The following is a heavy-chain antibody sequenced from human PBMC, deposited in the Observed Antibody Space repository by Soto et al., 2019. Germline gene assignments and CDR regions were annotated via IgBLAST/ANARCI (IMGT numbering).Heavy chain of an antibody. V-gene: IGHV4-31*03. J-gene: IGHJ5*02. CDR1: GGSTSSGGYY. Sequence: PSETLSLTCTVSGGSTSSGGYYWSWILQHPGKGLEWIVYIYYSWSTYYNPSLKSRVSISVDTSKSQFSLNLSSVTAADTAVYYCARGFTPPRPNWFDPWGQGTLVTVSS. CDR2: IYYSWST. CDR3: ARGFTPPRPNWFDP.